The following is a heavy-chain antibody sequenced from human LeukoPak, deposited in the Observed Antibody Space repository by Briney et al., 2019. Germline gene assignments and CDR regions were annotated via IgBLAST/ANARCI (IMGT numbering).Heavy chain of an antibody. Sequence: SQTLSLTCAVSGGSISSGGYSWSWIRQPPGKGLEWIGYIYYSGSTYYNPSLKSRVTISVDTSKNQFSLKLSSVTAADTAVYYCARRRDGYKPFDYWGQGTLVTVSS. CDR1: GGSISSGGYS. J-gene: IGHJ4*02. D-gene: IGHD5-24*01. V-gene: IGHV4-30-4*07. CDR3: ARRRDGYKPFDY. CDR2: IYYSGST.